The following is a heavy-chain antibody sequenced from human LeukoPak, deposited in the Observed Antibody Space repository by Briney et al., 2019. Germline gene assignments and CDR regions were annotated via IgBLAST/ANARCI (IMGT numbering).Heavy chain of an antibody. J-gene: IGHJ3*02. CDR1: RFIFSNYP. Sequence: GGSLRLSCAASRFIFSNYPMSWVRQAPGKGLEWVSAISDSGDSTYYADSVKGRFTISRDNSKNTLYLQMNSLRAEDTAVYYCAKHYDILTGYYLGTGDDAFDIWGQGTMVTVSS. V-gene: IGHV3-23*01. CDR2: ISDSGDST. D-gene: IGHD3-9*01. CDR3: AKHYDILTGYYLGTGDDAFDI.